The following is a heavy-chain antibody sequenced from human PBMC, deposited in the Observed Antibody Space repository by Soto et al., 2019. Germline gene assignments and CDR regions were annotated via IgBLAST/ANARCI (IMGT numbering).Heavy chain of an antibody. CDR1: GFTFDDYA. D-gene: IGHD4-17*01. J-gene: IGHJ3*02. CDR2: ISWNSGSL. Sequence: EVQLVEFGGGLVQPGRSLRLSCAASGFTFDDYALHWVRQTPGKGLERVSGISWNSGSLGYADSVKGRFTISRDNAKNSLFLQMNSLRAEDTALYFCAKDLGATYGGALGAFDIWGQGTMVTVSS. V-gene: IGHV3-9*01. CDR3: AKDLGATYGGALGAFDI.